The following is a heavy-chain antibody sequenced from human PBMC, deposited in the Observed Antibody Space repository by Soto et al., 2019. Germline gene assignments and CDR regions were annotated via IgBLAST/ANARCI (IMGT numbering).Heavy chain of an antibody. J-gene: IGHJ4*02. CDR3: AKVNSPFWSGYRLSGYFDY. CDR2: ISGSGGST. V-gene: IGHV3-23*01. D-gene: IGHD3-3*01. Sequence: LRLSCAASGFTFSSYAMSWVRQAPWKGLEWVSAISGSGGSTYYADSVKGRFTISRDNSKNTLYLQMNSLRAEDTAVYYCAKVNSPFWSGYRLSGYFDYWGQGTLVTVYS. CDR1: GFTFSSYA.